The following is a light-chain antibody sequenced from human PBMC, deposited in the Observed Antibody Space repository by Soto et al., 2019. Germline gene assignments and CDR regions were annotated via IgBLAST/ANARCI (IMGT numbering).Light chain of an antibody. J-gene: IGKJ4*01. CDR2: GAS. V-gene: IGKV3-20*01. CDR3: QLSRT. Sequence: IVCTKSAVTLALSHGGRATLSCRASQSVNIRYLAWYQHKPCKAPRLLIYGASRRAAGIPDRFSGSGSGTDFALTISRLEREDVAVYYCQLSRTVCGWTTGGIK. CDR1: QSVNIRY.